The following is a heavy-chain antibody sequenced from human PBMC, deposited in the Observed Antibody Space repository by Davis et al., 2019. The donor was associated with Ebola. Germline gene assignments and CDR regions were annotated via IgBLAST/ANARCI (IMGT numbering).Heavy chain of an antibody. V-gene: IGHV3-21*01. D-gene: IGHD3-10*01. CDR3: ARERGPYILGWFEPFDI. Sequence: GESLKISCAASGFTFSDYSMSWVRQAPGKGLEWVSSINTGSNYLFYGDSVKGRFTISRDNAQNSLVLQMESLTAEDTAVYYCARERGPYILGWFEPFDIWGQGTRVTVSS. CDR2: INTGSNYL. J-gene: IGHJ3*02. CDR1: GFTFSDYS.